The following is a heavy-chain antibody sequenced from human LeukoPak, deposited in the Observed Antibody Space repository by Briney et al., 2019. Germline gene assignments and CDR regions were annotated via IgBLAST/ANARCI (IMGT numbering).Heavy chain of an antibody. CDR3: ARSFSGGFLVRDVVFNI. CDR2: IHYSGST. D-gene: IGHD3-3*01. Sequence: SETLSLTCTVSGGSISSYHWIWIRQPPGKGLEWIGYIHYSGSTNYNPSLKSRVTTSVDTSKKQFSLKLRSVTAADTAVYYCARSFSGGFLVRDVVFNIWGQGTMVTVSS. J-gene: IGHJ3*02. V-gene: IGHV4-59*08. CDR1: GGSISSYH.